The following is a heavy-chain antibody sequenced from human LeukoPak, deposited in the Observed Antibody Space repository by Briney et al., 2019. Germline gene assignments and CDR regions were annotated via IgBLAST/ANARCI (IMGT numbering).Heavy chain of an antibody. Sequence: ASVKVSCKASGYTFTSYDINWVRQATGQGLEWMGWMNPNSGNTGYAQKFPGRVTMTRNTSISTAYMELSSLRSEDTAMYYCARGRGFCNGGSCSNAFDIWGQGTMVTVSS. CDR3: ARGRGFCNGGSCSNAFDI. V-gene: IGHV1-8*01. J-gene: IGHJ3*02. CDR1: GYTFTSYD. D-gene: IGHD2-15*01. CDR2: MNPNSGNT.